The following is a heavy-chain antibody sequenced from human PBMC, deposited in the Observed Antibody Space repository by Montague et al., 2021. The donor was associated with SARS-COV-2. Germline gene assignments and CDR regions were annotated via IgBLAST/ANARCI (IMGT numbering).Heavy chain of an antibody. CDR3: AKRNGGLAVGGIWFDP. CDR1: SGSIRSSNYY. V-gene: IGHV4-39*01. Sequence: SETLSLTCTVSSGSIRSSNYYWGWIRQPPGKGLEWIGSIYYTGRTFYNPSLRSRLAISIDTSNNQFSLRLRSVTAADTAVYYCAKRNGGLAVGGIWFDPWGQGRLVTVSS. CDR2: IYYTGRT. D-gene: IGHD6-19*01. J-gene: IGHJ5*02.